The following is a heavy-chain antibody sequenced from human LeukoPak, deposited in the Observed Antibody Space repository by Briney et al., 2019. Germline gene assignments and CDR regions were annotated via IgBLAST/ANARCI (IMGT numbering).Heavy chain of an antibody. CDR3: ARDLVAVAGRGFDY. CDR2: IYKDGST. J-gene: IGHJ4*02. V-gene: IGHV3-53*01. D-gene: IGHD6-19*01. Sequence: GGSLRLSCAASGFTVSSNYMSWVRQAPGKGLEWVSIIYKDGSTYYADSVKGQFIISRDNSKNTLYLQINSLRVEDTAVYYCARDLVAVAGRGFDYWGQGTLVTVSS. CDR1: GFTVSSNY.